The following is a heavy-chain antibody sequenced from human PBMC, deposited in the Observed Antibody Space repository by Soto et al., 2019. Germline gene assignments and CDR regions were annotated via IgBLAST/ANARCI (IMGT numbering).Heavy chain of an antibody. V-gene: IGHV3-23*01. CDR2: ITETGCDT. Sequence: PEWSLRLSCASSGCTFCNFVMMWFRHTPGKGLEWVSTITETGCDTYYTDSVKGRFTISRDNSKNTLYLQMTSLRAEDTALYYCTRASSDRNHMEVWGPGTTVTVSS. J-gene: IGHJ6*02. CDR1: GCTFCNFV. CDR3: TRASSDRNHMEV.